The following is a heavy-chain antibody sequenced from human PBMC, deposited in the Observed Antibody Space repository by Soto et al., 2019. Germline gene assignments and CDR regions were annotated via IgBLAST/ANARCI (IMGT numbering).Heavy chain of an antibody. Sequence: PGGSLRLSCAASGFTFSSYAMSWVRQAPGKGLEWISAISGSGGSTYYADSVKGRFTISRDNSKNTLYLQMNSLRAEDTAVYYCVRDIVVVVAATLDYWGQGTLVTVSS. J-gene: IGHJ4*02. CDR2: ISGSGGST. CDR1: GFTFSSYA. CDR3: VRDIVVVVAATLDY. D-gene: IGHD2-15*01. V-gene: IGHV3-23*01.